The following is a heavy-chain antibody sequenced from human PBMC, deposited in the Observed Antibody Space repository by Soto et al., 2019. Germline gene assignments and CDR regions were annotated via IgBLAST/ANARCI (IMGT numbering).Heavy chain of an antibody. CDR2: IYYSGST. Sequence: QVQLQESGPGLVKPSETLSLTCTVSGGSVSSGSYYWSWIRQPPGKGLEWIGYIYYSGSTNYNPSLKSRVTISVDTSKNQFSLKLSSVTAADTAVYYCARGGRGYSYGNYYYGMDVWGQGTTVTVSS. CDR1: GGSVSSGSYY. V-gene: IGHV4-61*01. CDR3: ARGGRGYSYGNYYYGMDV. D-gene: IGHD5-18*01. J-gene: IGHJ6*02.